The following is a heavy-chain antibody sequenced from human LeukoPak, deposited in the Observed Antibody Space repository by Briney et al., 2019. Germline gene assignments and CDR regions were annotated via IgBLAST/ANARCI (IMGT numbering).Heavy chain of an antibody. V-gene: IGHV4-34*01. J-gene: IGHJ5*02. D-gene: IGHD2-2*01. Sequence: SETLSLTCAVYGGSFSGYYWSWIRQPPGKGLEWIGEINHSGSTNYNPSLKSRVTISVDTSKNQFSLKPSSVTAADTAVYYCATRNRRVVPAAPWGQGTLVTVSS. CDR3: ATRNRRVVPAAP. CDR2: INHSGST. CDR1: GGSFSGYY.